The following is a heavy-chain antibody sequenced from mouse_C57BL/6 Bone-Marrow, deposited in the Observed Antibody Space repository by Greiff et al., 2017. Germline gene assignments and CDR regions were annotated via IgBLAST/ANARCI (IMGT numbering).Heavy chain of an antibody. CDR1: GYTFTDYY. V-gene: IGHV1-26*01. CDR3: ARRELLRYQYYFDY. Sequence: EVQLQQSGPELVKPGASVKISCKASGYTFTDYYMNWVKQSHGKSLEWIGDINPNNGGTSYNQKFKGKATLTVDKSSSTAYMELRSLTSEDSAVYYCARRELLRYQYYFDYWGQGTTLTVSS. J-gene: IGHJ2*01. D-gene: IGHD1-1*01. CDR2: INPNNGGT.